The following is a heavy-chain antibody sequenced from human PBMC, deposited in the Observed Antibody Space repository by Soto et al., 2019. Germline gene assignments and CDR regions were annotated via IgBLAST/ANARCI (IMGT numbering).Heavy chain of an antibody. CDR1: GGSFSGYY. V-gene: IGHV4-34*01. CDR3: ARGSCSGGSCYPFHYYYYGMDV. Sequence: PSETLSLTCAVYGGSFSGYYWSWIRQPPGKGLEWIGEINHSGSTNYNPSLKSRVTISVDTSKNQFSLKLSSVTAADTAVYYCARGSCSGGSCYPFHYYYYGMDVWGQGTTVTVSS. CDR2: INHSGST. J-gene: IGHJ6*02. D-gene: IGHD2-15*01.